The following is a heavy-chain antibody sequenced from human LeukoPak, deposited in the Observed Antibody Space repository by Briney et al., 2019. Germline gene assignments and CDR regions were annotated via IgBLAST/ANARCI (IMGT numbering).Heavy chain of an antibody. CDR1: GFTFSSYW. Sequence: GGSLRLSCAASGFTFSSYWMHWVRQAPGKGLVWVSRINSDGSSTSYADSVKGRFTISRDNAKNTLYLQMNSLRAEDTAVYYCARAQIGCDFWSGEALDAFDIWGQGTMVTVSS. CDR2: INSDGSST. CDR3: ARAQIGCDFWSGEALDAFDI. D-gene: IGHD3-3*01. V-gene: IGHV3-74*01. J-gene: IGHJ3*02.